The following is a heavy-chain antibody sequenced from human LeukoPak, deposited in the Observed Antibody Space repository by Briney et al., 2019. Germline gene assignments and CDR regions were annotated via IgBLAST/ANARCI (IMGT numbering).Heavy chain of an antibody. CDR3: ARHVEGNYFDY. CDR1: GGSFSGYY. Sequence: PSETLSLTCAVYGGSFSGYYWSWIRQPPGKGLEWIGEINHSGSTNYNPSLKSRVTISVDTSKNQFSLKLSSVTAADTAVYYCARHVEGNYFDYWGQGTLVTVSS. V-gene: IGHV4-34*01. D-gene: IGHD3-10*01. CDR2: INHSGST. J-gene: IGHJ4*02.